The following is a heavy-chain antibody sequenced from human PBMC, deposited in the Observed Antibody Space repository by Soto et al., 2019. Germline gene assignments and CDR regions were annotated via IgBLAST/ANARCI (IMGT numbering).Heavy chain of an antibody. CDR1: GYTFTSYG. V-gene: IGHV1-18*01. CDR2: ISTYDDNT. D-gene: IGHD4-17*01. Sequence: GASVKVSCKASGYTFTSYGISCVRQAPGQGLEWMGWISTYDDNTNYAKRLQGRVTMTTDTSTRTAYMELRSLRSDDTAVYYCARDVYGKCDYWGKGTMVSVSS. J-gene: IGHJ4*02. CDR3: ARDVYGKCDY.